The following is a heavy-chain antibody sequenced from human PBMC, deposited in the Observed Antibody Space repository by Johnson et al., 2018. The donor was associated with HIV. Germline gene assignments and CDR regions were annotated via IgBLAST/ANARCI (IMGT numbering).Heavy chain of an antibody. CDR3: ASRGVFRWNAFDI. J-gene: IGHJ3*02. CDR2: ISSNGDST. CDR1: GFSFSTYT. V-gene: IGHV3-64*01. Sequence: VQLVESGGGLVQPGGSLRLSCAVSGFSFSTYTMNWVRHVPGKGLEYVSGISSNGDSTFYAKSVQGRFTISRDNSKNKLYLQMGSLRAEDTAVYYCASRGVFRWNAFDIWGQGIMVTVSS. D-gene: IGHD3-3*01.